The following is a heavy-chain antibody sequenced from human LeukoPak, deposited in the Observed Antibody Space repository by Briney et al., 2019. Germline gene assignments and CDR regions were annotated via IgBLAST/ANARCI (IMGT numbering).Heavy chain of an antibody. D-gene: IGHD5-12*01. CDR1: GGSINSFY. Sequence: SETLSLTCTVSGGSINSFYWGWIRQPPGKGLEWIGSIYYSGSTYYNPSLKSRVTISVDTSKNQFSLKLSSVTAADTAVYYCARSPNSGYDPFDYWGQGTLVTVSS. V-gene: IGHV4-39*01. CDR3: ARSPNSGYDPFDY. J-gene: IGHJ4*02. CDR2: IYYSGST.